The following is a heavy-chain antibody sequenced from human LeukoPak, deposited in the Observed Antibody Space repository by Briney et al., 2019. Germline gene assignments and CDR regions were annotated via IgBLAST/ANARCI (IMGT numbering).Heavy chain of an antibody. D-gene: IGHD1-7*01. CDR2: IYSSGST. CDR3: ARGTGTTFVWFDP. CDR1: GGSISSYY. J-gene: IGHJ5*02. Sequence: SETLSLTCTVSGGSISSYYWSWIRQPAGKGLGWVGRIYSSGSTNYNPSHKSRVTMSVDTSKNQFSLKLSSVTAAGTAVYYCARGTGTTFVWFDPWGQGTLVTVSS. V-gene: IGHV4-4*07.